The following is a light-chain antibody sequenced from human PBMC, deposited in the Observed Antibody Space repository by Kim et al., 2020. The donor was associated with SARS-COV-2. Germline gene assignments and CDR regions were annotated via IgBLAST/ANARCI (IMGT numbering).Light chain of an antibody. V-gene: IGKV1-5*03. Sequence: SASVEDRVTMTCQASQRVSSWLAWYQQKPGKAPKLLIYKASSLESGVPSRFSGSGSGTEFTLTISSLQPDDFATYYCQHYNSFSYTFGQGTKLEI. CDR3: QHYNSFSYT. J-gene: IGKJ2*01. CDR2: KAS. CDR1: QRVSSW.